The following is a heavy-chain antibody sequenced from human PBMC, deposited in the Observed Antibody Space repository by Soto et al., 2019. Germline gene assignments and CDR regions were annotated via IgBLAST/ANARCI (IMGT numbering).Heavy chain of an antibody. J-gene: IGHJ4*02. CDR2: IYYSGSP. V-gene: IGHV4-59*01. CDR1: GGSFSGYI. Sequence: PSETLSLTCAVNGGSFSGYIWTWIRQPPGKGLEWIGHIYYSGSPNYNPSLKSRVTISVDTSKSQFSLKLSSVTAADTAVYYCARDVSPTYWGQGMLVTVSS. CDR3: ARDVSPTY.